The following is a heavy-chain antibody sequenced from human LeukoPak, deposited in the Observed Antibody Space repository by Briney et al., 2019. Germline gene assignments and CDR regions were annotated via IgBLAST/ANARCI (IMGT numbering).Heavy chain of an antibody. D-gene: IGHD3-3*01. CDR3: ARVRFTISRDAFDI. J-gene: IGHJ3*02. CDR2: LDWDDDK. Sequence: SGPTLVNPTQTLTLTCTFSVFSLSTSGMRVSWIRQHPVKALEWLAPLDWDDDKFYSTSLKTSLTISKDTSKHQVVLTMTNMDPVDTATYYGARVRFTISRDAFDIWGQGTMVTVSS. V-gene: IGHV2-70*04. CDR1: VFSLSTSGMR.